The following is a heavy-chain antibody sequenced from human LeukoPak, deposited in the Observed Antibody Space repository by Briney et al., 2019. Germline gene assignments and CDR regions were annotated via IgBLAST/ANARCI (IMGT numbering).Heavy chain of an antibody. D-gene: IGHD6-6*01. V-gene: IGHV3-7*01. J-gene: IGHJ4*02. CDR3: ARVIWYSSSSEYFFDY. CDR1: GFTFSSYW. Sequence: GGSLRLSCAASGFTFSSYWMSWVRQAPGKGLEWVANIKQDGSEKYYVDSVKGRFTISRDNAKNSVYLQMNSLRADDTAVYYCARVIWYSSSSEYFFDYWGQGTRVTVSS. CDR2: IKQDGSEK.